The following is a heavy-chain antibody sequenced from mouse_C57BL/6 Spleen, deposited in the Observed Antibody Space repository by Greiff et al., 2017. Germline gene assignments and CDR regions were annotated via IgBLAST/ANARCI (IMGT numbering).Heavy chain of an antibody. CDR1: GYTFTSYW. J-gene: IGHJ1*03. Sequence: QVQLQQPGAELVKPGASVKLSCKASGYTFTSYWMPWVKQRPGRGLEWIGSIDPNSGGTKYNEKFKSKATLTVDTPSSTAYMQLSSLTSEDSAVYYCARITTVVPNWYFDVWGTGTTVTVSS. CDR3: ARITTVVPNWYFDV. V-gene: IGHV1-72*01. CDR2: IDPNSGGT. D-gene: IGHD1-1*01.